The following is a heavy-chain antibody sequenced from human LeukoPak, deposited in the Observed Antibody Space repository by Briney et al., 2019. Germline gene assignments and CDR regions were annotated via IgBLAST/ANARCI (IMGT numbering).Heavy chain of an antibody. D-gene: IGHD3-22*01. CDR3: ARHLDDSSGYYYRTMYYFDY. J-gene: IGHJ4*02. CDR1: GYSFTTYR. Sequence: GESLKISCKGSGYSFTTYRIGWVRQMPGKGLEWMGVISPGDSDTRYSPSFQGQVTVSADKSISTAYLQWSSLKASDTAMYYCARHLDDSSGYYYRTMYYFDYWGQGTLVTVSS. CDR2: ISPGDSDT. V-gene: IGHV5-51*01.